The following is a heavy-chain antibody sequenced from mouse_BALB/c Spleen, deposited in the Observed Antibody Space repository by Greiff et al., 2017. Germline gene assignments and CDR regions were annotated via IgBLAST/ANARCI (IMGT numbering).Heavy chain of an antibody. CDR1: GFTFSSYA. J-gene: IGHJ1*01. D-gene: IGHD1-1*01. Sequence: EVKVVESGGGLVKPGGSLKLSCAASGFTFSSYAMSWVRQSPEKRLEWVAEISSGGSYTYYPDTVTGRFTISRDNAKNTLYLEMSSLRSEDTAMYYCARYGYGYFDVWGAGTTVTVSS. V-gene: IGHV5-9-4*01. CDR3: ARYGYGYFDV. CDR2: ISSGGSYT.